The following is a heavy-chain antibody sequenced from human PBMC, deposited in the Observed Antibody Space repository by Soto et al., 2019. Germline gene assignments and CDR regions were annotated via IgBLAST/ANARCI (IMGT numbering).Heavy chain of an antibody. CDR1: GYIFVNYG. Sequence: QVQLVQSGDEVKKPGASVKVSCKASGYIFVNYGIAWVRQAPGQGPEWMGWISPYTGNTHSATKVQGRLTMTTDTSTSTAYMDLGSLTSVDTAVYYCVMVDNYVTPTPQDVWGQGTTVTVSS. CDR2: ISPYTGNT. J-gene: IGHJ6*02. D-gene: IGHD3-16*01. CDR3: VMVDNYVTPTPQDV. V-gene: IGHV1-18*01.